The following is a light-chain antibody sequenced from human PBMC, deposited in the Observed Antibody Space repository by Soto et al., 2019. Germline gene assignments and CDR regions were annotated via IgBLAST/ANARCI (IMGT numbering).Light chain of an antibody. Sequence: EIVVTQSPATLSVSPGERATLSCRASQSLSSNLAWYQQKAGHAPRLLIYGASTRASGFPARFSGSGSGTEFTLTISSLQSEDIAFYYCQQYNNWPRTFGQGTKVEIK. J-gene: IGKJ1*01. CDR1: QSLSSN. CDR3: QQYNNWPRT. V-gene: IGKV3-15*01. CDR2: GAS.